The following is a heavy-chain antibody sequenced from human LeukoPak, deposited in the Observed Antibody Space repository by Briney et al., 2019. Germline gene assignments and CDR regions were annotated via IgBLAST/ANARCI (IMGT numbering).Heavy chain of an antibody. CDR2: IKQDGSEK. CDR3: AGDSYCSGGSCYFLYDY. D-gene: IGHD2-15*01. CDR1: GFTFSNYW. J-gene: IGHJ4*02. V-gene: IGHV3-7*01. Sequence: GGSLRLSCAVSGFTFSNYWMSWVRQAPGKGLEWVANIKQDGSEKYYVDSVKGRFTISRDNAKNSLYLQMNSLRAEDTAVYYCAGDSYCSGGSCYFLYDYWGQGTLVTVSS.